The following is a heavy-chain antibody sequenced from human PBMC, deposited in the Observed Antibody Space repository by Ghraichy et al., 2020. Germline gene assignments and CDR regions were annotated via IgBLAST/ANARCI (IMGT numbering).Heavy chain of an antibody. D-gene: IGHD2-15*01. J-gene: IGHJ4*02. CDR1: GGSISSYY. Sequence: SETLSLTCTVSGGSISSYYWSWIRQPPGKGLEWIGYIYYSGSTNYNPSLKSRVTISVDTSKNQFSLKLSSVTAADTAMYYCAREGGLRVVDYWGQGTLVTVSS. CDR2: IYYSGST. CDR3: AREGGLRVVDY. V-gene: IGHV4-59*01.